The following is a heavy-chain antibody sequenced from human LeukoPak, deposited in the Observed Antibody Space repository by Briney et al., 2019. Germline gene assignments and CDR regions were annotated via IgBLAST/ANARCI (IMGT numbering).Heavy chain of an antibody. D-gene: IGHD4/OR15-4a*01. J-gene: IGHJ4*02. CDR3: ARDLSDYGATRFDF. CDR2: INSDGRST. Sequence: PGGSLRLSCAASGFTFSRYYMHWVRQAPGKGLVWVSRINSDGRSTTYADSVRGRFTVSRDNAKNTLYLQMNSLRAEDTAVYYCARDLSDYGATRFDFWGQGTLVTVSS. CDR1: GFTFSRYY. V-gene: IGHV3-74*01.